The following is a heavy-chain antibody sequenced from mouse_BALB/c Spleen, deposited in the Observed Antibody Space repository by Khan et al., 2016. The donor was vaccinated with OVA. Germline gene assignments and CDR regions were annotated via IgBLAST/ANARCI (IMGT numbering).Heavy chain of an antibody. CDR2: IWAGGST. CDR3: VRIYDHNYAMDY. CDR1: GFSLTTYG. D-gene: IGHD2-3*01. V-gene: IGHV2-9*02. J-gene: IGHJ4*01. Sequence: QVQLKESGPGLVAPSQSLSIACTVSGFSLTTYGVNWVRQSPGEGLEWLGVIWAGGSTYYNSALRCRLFISKDNSKSQVFLKLHSLHTDDKAMYYCVRIYDHNYAMDYWGQGTSVTVSA.